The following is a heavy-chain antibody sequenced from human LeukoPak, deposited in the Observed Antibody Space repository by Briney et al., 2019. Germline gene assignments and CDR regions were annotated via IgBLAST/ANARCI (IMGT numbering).Heavy chain of an antibody. CDR2: INPNSGGT. CDR1: GYTFTGYY. Sequence: GASVKVSCKASGYTFTGYYMHWVRQAPGQGLEWVGWINPNSGGTNFAQKFRGRVTMTRDTSITTAYMELTRLKSDDTAVYYCARGGVRTAASSLGYWGQGTLVTVSS. V-gene: IGHV1-2*02. J-gene: IGHJ4*01. CDR3: ARGGVRTAASSLGY. D-gene: IGHD6-13*01.